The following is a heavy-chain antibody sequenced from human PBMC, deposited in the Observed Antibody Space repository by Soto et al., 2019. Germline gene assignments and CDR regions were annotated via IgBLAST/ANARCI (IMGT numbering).Heavy chain of an antibody. CDR1: GFTFSSYA. CDR3: AKVRVGCSSTSCYGFDY. J-gene: IGHJ4*02. V-gene: IGHV3-23*01. Sequence: GSLRLSCAASGFTFSSYAMSWVRQAPGKGLEWVSAISGSGGSTYYADSVKGRFTISRDNSKNTLYLQMNSLRAEDTAVYYCAKVRVGCSSTSCYGFDYWGQGTLVTVSS. CDR2: ISGSGGST. D-gene: IGHD2-2*01.